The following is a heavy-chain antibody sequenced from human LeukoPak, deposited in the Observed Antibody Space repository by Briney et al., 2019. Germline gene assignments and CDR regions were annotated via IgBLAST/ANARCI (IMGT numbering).Heavy chain of an antibody. Sequence: GGSLRLSCAASGFTFSSNYMSWVRQAPGKGLEWVSVIYSGGSTYYPDSVKGRFTISRDNSKNTLYLQMNSLRAEDTAVYYCARDPSETAAADWGQGTLVTVSS. V-gene: IGHV3-66*01. CDR2: IYSGGST. D-gene: IGHD6-13*01. CDR1: GFTFSSNY. CDR3: ARDPSETAAAD. J-gene: IGHJ4*02.